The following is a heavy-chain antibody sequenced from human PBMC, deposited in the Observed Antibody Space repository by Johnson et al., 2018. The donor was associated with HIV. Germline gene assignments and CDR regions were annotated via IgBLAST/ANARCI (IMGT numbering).Heavy chain of an antibody. CDR3: ASEGPEPWALDI. Sequence: VQLVESGGGVVQPGRSLRLSCAASGFTFDDYAMHWVRQAPGKGLEWVSGISWNSGSTYYANSVKGRFTISRDNSKNTLYLQMGSLRSEDMAVYYCASEGPEPWALDIWGQGTMVTVSS. D-gene: IGHD1-14*01. CDR2: ISWNSGST. V-gene: IGHV3-64*01. CDR1: GFTFDDYA. J-gene: IGHJ3*02.